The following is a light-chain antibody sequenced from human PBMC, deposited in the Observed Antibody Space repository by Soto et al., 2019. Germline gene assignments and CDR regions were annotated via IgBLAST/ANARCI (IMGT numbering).Light chain of an antibody. J-gene: IGKJ4*01. V-gene: IGKV3-20*01. CDR2: GAS. CDR3: QQYGSSPLT. CDR1: QSVSSSY. Sequence: TLLTLSPGTRSFTPQERAILSCRAQQSVSSSYLAWYQQKPGQAPRLLIYGASSRATGIPDRFSGSGSGTDFTLTISRLEPEDFAVYYCQQYGSSPLTFGGGTKVDIK.